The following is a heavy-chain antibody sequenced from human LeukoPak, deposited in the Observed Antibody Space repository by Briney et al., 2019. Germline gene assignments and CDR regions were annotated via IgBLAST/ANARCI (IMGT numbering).Heavy chain of an antibody. J-gene: IGHJ5*02. V-gene: IGHV1-69*13. CDR1: GGTFSSYA. CDR3: ARVRFLEWLMDNWFDP. CDR2: IIPIFGTA. Sequence: ASVKVSCKASGGTFSSYAISWVRQAPGQGLEWMGGIIPIFGTANYAQKFQGRVTITADESTSTAYMELSSLRSEDTAVYYCARVRFLEWLMDNWFDPWGQRTLVTVSS. D-gene: IGHD3-3*01.